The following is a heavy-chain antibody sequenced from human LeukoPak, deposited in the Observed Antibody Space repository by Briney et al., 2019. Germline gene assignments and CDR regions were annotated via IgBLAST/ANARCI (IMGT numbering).Heavy chain of an antibody. D-gene: IGHD5-12*01. Sequence: SETLSLTCTVSGGSISSYYWSWIRQPPGKGLEWIGYIYYSGSTNYNPSLKSRVTISVDTSKNQFSLKLSSVTAADTAVYYCARIEMATRLDYWGQGTLVTVSS. CDR3: ARIEMATRLDY. CDR1: GGSISSYY. V-gene: IGHV4-59*08. J-gene: IGHJ4*02. CDR2: IYYSGST.